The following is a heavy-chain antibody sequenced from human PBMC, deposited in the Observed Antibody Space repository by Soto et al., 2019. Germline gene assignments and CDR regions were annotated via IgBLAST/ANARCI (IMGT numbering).Heavy chain of an antibody. CDR2: MTYGGGTA. D-gene: IGHD2-21*02. V-gene: IGHV4-39*01. J-gene: IGHJ5*02. Sequence: QLQLHESGPGLVNPSETLSLTCTVSGGPISTSPYYWGWVRQSPGKGLKWIGSMTYGGGTAYYNPSLKSRVTISVDTAKNRFSLRLSSVTAADTAVYFCVSRSQGVCYAWGQGTVVTVSS. CDR3: VSRSQGVCYA. CDR1: GGPISTSPYY.